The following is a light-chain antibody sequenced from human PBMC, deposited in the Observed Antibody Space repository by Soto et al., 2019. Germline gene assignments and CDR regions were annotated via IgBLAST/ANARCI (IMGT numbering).Light chain of an antibody. CDR2: LEGSGSY. CDR3: ETWDSKTVV. Sequence: QSVLTQSSSASASLGSSVKLTCTLSSGHSSYIIAWHQQQPGKAPRYLMKLEGSGSYNKGSGVPDRFSGSSSGADRYLTISNLQFEDEADYYCETWDSKTVVFGGGTKVTVL. V-gene: IGLV4-60*02. CDR1: SGHSSYI. J-gene: IGLJ2*01.